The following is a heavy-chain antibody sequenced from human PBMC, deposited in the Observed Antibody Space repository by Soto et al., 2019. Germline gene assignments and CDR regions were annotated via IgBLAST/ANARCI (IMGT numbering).Heavy chain of an antibody. V-gene: IGHV1-2*02. CDR1: GYPVTAYY. CDR2: INPATGAA. CDR3: ARGGGVGVAGSAAFDM. Sequence: QLHLVQSGAVVKKPGASVTVSCSASGYPVTAYYMHWVRQAPGRGLEWMGGINPATGAAKYTQTWQGRVTMTRDPSTRTVFMGLSGLTSEAPALFYCARGGGVGVAGSAAFDMWGQGTLVTVSS. J-gene: IGHJ3*02. D-gene: IGHD3-3*01.